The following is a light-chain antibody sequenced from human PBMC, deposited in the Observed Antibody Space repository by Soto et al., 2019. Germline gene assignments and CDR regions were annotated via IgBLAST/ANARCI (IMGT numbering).Light chain of an antibody. Sequence: EIVMTQSPSTLSVSPGERATLSCRASQGVRNNYLAWYQQKPGQAPTLLIYGASIRAAGIPDRFSGSGSGTDFTLTIRRLEPEDFAVYYCQQYGSSPRTFGQGTKVDIK. V-gene: IGKV3-20*01. CDR2: GAS. CDR1: QGVRNNY. J-gene: IGKJ1*01. CDR3: QQYGSSPRT.